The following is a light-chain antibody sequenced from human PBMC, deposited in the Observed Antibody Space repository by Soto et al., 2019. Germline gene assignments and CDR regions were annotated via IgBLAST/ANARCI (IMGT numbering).Light chain of an antibody. J-gene: IGKJ1*01. CDR2: DAS. Sequence: EIVLTQSPGTLSLSPGERATLSCRASQSVSSYLAWYQQKPGQAPRLLIYDASNRATGIPARFSGSGSGTDFTLTISSLEPEDFALYYCQQRSNWPWTLGQGTKVEIK. V-gene: IGKV3-11*01. CDR3: QQRSNWPWT. CDR1: QSVSSY.